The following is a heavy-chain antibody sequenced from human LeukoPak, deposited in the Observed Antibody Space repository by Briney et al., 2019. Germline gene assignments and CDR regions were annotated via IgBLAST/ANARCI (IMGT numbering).Heavy chain of an antibody. CDR1: GYTFGTYG. Sequence: ASVKVSCKASGYTFGTYGVTWVRQAPGQGLEWMGWISAYNGNINYAQEFQGRVTLTSDTSTSTAYVELRSLRSDDTAVYYCARAGTTSSSTPDFWGQGTLVTVSS. D-gene: IGHD2-15*01. CDR2: ISAYNGNI. J-gene: IGHJ4*02. V-gene: IGHV1-18*01. CDR3: ARAGTTSSSTPDF.